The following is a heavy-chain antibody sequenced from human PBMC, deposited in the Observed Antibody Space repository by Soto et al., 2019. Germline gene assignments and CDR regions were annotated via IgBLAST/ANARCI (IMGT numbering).Heavy chain of an antibody. Sequence: QVQLVQSGAEVKKPGASVKVSCKASGYTFTSYDINWVRQATGQGLEWMGWMNPNSGNTGYAQKFXGXVXMXRSTSISTAYMGLSSLRSEDTAVYDCAREKSGYYDYWGQGTLVTVSS. CDR2: MNPNSGNT. CDR1: GYTFTSYD. CDR3: AREKSGYYDY. D-gene: IGHD3-3*01. V-gene: IGHV1-8*01. J-gene: IGHJ4*02.